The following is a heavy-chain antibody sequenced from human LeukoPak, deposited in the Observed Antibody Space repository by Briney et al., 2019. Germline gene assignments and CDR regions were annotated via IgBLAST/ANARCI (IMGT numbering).Heavy chain of an antibody. CDR1: GGSISSSSDY. V-gene: IGHV4-39*07. CDR2: IYYSEST. D-gene: IGHD3-22*01. J-gene: IGHJ6*03. Sequence: PSETLSLTCTVSGGSISSSSDYWGWIRQPPGKGLEWIGHIYYSESTYYNPSLQSRVTISIDTSKSQFSLNLNSVTAADTAVYYCARGYSSGWETFRHMDVWGKGTTVTVSS. CDR3: ARGYSSGWETFRHMDV.